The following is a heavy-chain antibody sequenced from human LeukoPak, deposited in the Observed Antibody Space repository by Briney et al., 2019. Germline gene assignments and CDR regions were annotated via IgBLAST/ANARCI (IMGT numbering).Heavy chain of an antibody. CDR1: GYGFMNYA. CDR3: ARGRWVGTTQAYYLDF. D-gene: IGHD1-26*01. Sequence: ASVKVSCKTSGYGFMNYAVQWVRQAPGERLEWMGWVNAGNGDTRYSPEFQGRVTIARDTSASTVYTELSSLTSADTATYYCARGRWVGTTQAYYLDFWGQGTLVTVSS. V-gene: IGHV1-3*01. J-gene: IGHJ4*02. CDR2: VNAGNGDT.